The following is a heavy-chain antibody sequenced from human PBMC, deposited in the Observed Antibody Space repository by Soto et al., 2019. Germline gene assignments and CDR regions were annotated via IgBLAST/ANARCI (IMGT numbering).Heavy chain of an antibody. CDR2: ISGSGGST. Sequence: EVQLLESGGGLVQPGGSLRLSCAASGFTFSSYAMSWVRQAPGKGLEWVSAISGSGGSTYYADSVKGRFTISRENSKNTLYLQMNSMRAEDTAVYYCAKDVWSAVQLWSFNYWGQGTLVTVSS. V-gene: IGHV3-23*01. D-gene: IGHD5-18*01. CDR3: AKDVWSAVQLWSFNY. J-gene: IGHJ4*02. CDR1: GFTFSSYA.